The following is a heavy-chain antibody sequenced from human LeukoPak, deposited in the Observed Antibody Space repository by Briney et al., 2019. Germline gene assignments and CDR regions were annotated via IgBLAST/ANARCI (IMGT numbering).Heavy chain of an antibody. CDR3: ARGGDYGDYEVDY. CDR1: GYSFTSYW. J-gene: IGHJ4*02. Sequence: GESLKISCKGSGYSFTSYWISWVRQMPGEGLEWMGRIDPSDSYTNYSPSFQGHVTISADKSISTAYLQWSSLKASDTAMYYCARGGDYGDYEVDYWGQGTLVTVSS. V-gene: IGHV5-10-1*01. CDR2: IDPSDSYT. D-gene: IGHD4-17*01.